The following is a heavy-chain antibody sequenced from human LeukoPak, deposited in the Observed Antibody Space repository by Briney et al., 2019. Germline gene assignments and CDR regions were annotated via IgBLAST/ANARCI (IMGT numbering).Heavy chain of an antibody. V-gene: IGHV3-48*04. CDR1: GFTFSSYS. Sequence: PGGSLRLSCAASGFTFSSYSMNWVRQAPGKGLEWVSYISSSSSTIYYADSVKGRFTISRDNAKNSLYLQMNSLRAEDTAVYYCAREVDYGDYDIDYWGQGTLVTVSS. D-gene: IGHD4-17*01. CDR3: AREVDYGDYDIDY. J-gene: IGHJ4*02. CDR2: ISSSSSTI.